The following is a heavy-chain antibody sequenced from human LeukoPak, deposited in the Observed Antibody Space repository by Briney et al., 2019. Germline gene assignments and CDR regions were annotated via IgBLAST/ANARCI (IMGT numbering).Heavy chain of an antibody. D-gene: IGHD6-6*01. V-gene: IGHV3-49*04. CDR2: INSSPYGGTT. J-gene: IGHJ4*02. CDR1: GFTFCDYA. Sequence: GGSLRLSCSTSGFTFCDYAMSWVRQAPAKGLEWISFINSSPYGGTTEYAASVKGRFTISRDDSKSSAYLQMNSLKIEDTAVYYCARARIAGRRSFDYWGQGTLVTVSS. CDR3: ARARIAGRRSFDY.